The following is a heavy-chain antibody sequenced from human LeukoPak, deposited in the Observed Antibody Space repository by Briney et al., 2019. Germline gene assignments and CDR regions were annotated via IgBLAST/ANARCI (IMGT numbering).Heavy chain of an antibody. V-gene: IGHV3-23*01. CDR2: ITGSGGST. CDR1: GFTFSSYA. Sequence: GGSLRLSCAASGFTFSSYAMSWVRQAPGKGLEWVSAITGSGGSTYYADSVKGRFTISRDTSKNTLYLQMNSLRADDTAVHYCAKVAYGDYGREFFDYWGQGTLVTVSS. CDR3: AKVAYGDYGREFFDY. D-gene: IGHD4-17*01. J-gene: IGHJ4*02.